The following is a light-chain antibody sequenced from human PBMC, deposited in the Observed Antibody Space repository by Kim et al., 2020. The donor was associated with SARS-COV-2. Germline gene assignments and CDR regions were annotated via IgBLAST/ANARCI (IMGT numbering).Light chain of an antibody. CDR3: QKYNSAPYP. Sequence: ASVGDRVTITCRASQGIGNYLAWYQQKPGKVPKLLVYTASTLQSGVPSRFSGSGSGTDFTLSISSLQPEDVAIYYCQKYNSAPYPFGQGTRLEIK. CDR1: QGIGNY. V-gene: IGKV1-27*01. J-gene: IGKJ5*01. CDR2: TAS.